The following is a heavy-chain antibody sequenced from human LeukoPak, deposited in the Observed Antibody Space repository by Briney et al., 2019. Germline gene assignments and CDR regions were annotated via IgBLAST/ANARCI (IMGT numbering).Heavy chain of an antibody. V-gene: IGHV3-48*01. J-gene: IGHJ5*02. Sequence: PGGSLRLSCTASGFTFSGYSMNWVRQAPRKGLEWISYIRSSGSTIYYADSMKGRFTISRDNSKNTLYLQMNSLRAEDTAVYYCAKDKLEWFGAYNWFDPWGQGTLVTVSS. CDR3: AKDKLEWFGAYNWFDP. D-gene: IGHD3-10*01. CDR1: GFTFSGYS. CDR2: IRSSGSTI.